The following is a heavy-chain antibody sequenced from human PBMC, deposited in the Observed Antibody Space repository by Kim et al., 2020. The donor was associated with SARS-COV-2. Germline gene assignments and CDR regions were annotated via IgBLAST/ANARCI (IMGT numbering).Heavy chain of an antibody. CDR3: ARHSGWEFDGYYYDSSGYYVDY. V-gene: IGHV4-39*01. CDR1: GGSISSSSYY. J-gene: IGHJ4*02. CDR2: IYYSGST. Sequence: SETLSLTCTVSGGSISSSSYYWGWIRQPPGKGLEWIGSIYYSGSTYYNPSLKSRVTISVDTSKNQFSLKLSSVTAADTAVYYCARHSGWEFDGYYYDSSGYYVDYWGQGTLVTVSS. D-gene: IGHD3-22*01.